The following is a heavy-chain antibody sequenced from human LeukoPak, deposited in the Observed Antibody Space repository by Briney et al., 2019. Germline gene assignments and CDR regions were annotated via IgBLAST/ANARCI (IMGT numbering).Heavy chain of an antibody. CDR1: GYTFISYG. Sequence: ASVKVSCKASGYTFISYGMSWVRQAPGQGLEWMGWISAYSGDTNYAQKVQGRVTMSTDTSTSTAYMELRSLRSDDTAVYYCATRTLQYSSSSGGWDYWGQGTLVTVSS. D-gene: IGHD6-6*01. CDR2: ISAYSGDT. J-gene: IGHJ4*02. CDR3: ATRTLQYSSSSGGWDY. V-gene: IGHV1-18*01.